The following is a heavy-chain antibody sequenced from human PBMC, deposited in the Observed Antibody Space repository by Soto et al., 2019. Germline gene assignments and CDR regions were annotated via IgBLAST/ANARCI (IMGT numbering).Heavy chain of an antibody. CDR1: GFTFSSYG. J-gene: IGHJ6*02. Sequence: GGSLRLSCAASGFTFSSYGMHWVRQAPGKGLEWVAVISYDGSNKYYADSVKGRFTISRDNSKNTLYLQMNSLRAEDTAVYYCAEDLSGSYSHYYYGMDVWGQGTTVTVSS. CDR3: AEDLSGSYSHYYYGMDV. CDR2: ISYDGSNK. V-gene: IGHV3-30*18. D-gene: IGHD1-26*01.